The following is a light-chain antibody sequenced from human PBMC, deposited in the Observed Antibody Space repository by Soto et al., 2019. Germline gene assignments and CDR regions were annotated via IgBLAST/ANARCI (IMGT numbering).Light chain of an antibody. CDR1: SSDVGGHNY. J-gene: IGLJ3*02. V-gene: IGLV2-11*01. Sequence: QSVLTQPRSVSGSPGQSVTISCTGTSSDVGGHNYVSWYQQHPGEAPKLMIYDVTRRPSGVPDRFSGSKSGNAASLTISGLQAEDEADYYCCSYAGFYTLVFGGGTKVTVL. CDR2: DVT. CDR3: CSYAGFYTLV.